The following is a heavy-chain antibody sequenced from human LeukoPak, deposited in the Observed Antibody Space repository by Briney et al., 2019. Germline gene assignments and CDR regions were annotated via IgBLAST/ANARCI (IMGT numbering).Heavy chain of an antibody. CDR2: VYHVGTT. CDR1: GYSISSGYF. Sequence: SETLSLTFTVSGYSISSGYFWGWIRPPPGKWLEWIGVYHVGTTDYNPSLKSRVTISVDRSKNQMSLKLSSVTAADTAVYYCARDRGRDYGEHAWFDPWGQGTLVTVSS. V-gene: IGHV4-38-2*02. J-gene: IGHJ5*02. D-gene: IGHD4-17*01. CDR3: ARDRGRDYGEHAWFDP.